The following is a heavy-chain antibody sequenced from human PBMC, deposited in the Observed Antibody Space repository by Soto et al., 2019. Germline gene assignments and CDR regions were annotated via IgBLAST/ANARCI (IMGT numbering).Heavy chain of an antibody. D-gene: IGHD6-19*01. CDR2: IYYSGST. Sequence: SETLSLTCTVSGGSISSSSYYWGWIRQPPGKGLEWIGSIYYSGSTYYNPSLKSRVTISVDTSKNQFSLKLSSVTAADTAVYNCARLRSSGLNYYYYYMDVWGKGTTVTVSS. J-gene: IGHJ6*03. CDR3: ARLRSSGLNYYYYYMDV. CDR1: GGSISSSSYY. V-gene: IGHV4-39*01.